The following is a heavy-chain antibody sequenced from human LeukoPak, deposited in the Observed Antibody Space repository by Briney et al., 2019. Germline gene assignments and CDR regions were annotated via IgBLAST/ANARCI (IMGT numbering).Heavy chain of an antibody. J-gene: IGHJ4*02. CDR3: ARDHGSSGWYETVDY. V-gene: IGHV3-30-3*01. CDR1: GFTFSTFA. CDR2: ISYDGNNK. Sequence: GGSLRLSCAASGFTFSTFAMHWVRQAPGKGLEGVAVISYDGNNKYYADSVKGRFTISRDNSKNTLYLQMNSLRVEDTAVYYCARDHGSSGWYETVDYWGQGTLVTVSS. D-gene: IGHD6-19*01.